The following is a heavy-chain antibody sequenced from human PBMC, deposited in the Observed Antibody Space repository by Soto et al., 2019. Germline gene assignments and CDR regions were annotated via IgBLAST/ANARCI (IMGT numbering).Heavy chain of an antibody. Sequence: EASVKVSCKASGYTFTRYGISWVRQAPGQGLEWMGWISGYNGDTNYAQKFQDRVSMTIDTSTGTAYKELRSLTSDDTAIYYCAKNGQPPYYYYGLDVWGQGTKVTVSS. CDR3: AKNGQPPYYYYGLDV. CDR2: ISGYNGDT. J-gene: IGHJ6*02. CDR1: GYTFTRYG. D-gene: IGHD2-8*01. V-gene: IGHV1-18*01.